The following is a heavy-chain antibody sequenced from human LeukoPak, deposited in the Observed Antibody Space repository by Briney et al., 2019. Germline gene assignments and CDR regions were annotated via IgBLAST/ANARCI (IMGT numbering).Heavy chain of an antibody. V-gene: IGHV3-30-3*01. CDR2: ISYDGSNK. CDR3: ARDRSNFFDP. J-gene: IGHJ5*02. CDR1: GFTFSDYI. Sequence: GGSLRLSCAVSGFTFSDYIMHWVRQAPGKGLEWVATISYDGSNKYYTDSVKGRFTISRDSSKNTLYLQVNSLRAEDTAVYYCARDRSNFFDPWGQGTLITVSS.